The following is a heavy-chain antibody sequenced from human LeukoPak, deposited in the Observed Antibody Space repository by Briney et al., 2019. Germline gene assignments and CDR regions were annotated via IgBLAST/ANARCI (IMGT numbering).Heavy chain of an antibody. D-gene: IGHD3-16*01. CDR2: INQDGSEK. V-gene: IGHV3-7*01. CDR1: GFTVSSKY. CDR3: TRDVREAYDI. Sequence: PGGSLRLSCAASGFTVSSKYMNWVRQAPGKGPERVANINQDGSEKLYVDSVKGRFTISRDNAKNSLYLQMNSLRVEDTAVYYCTRDVREAYDIWGHGTMVTVSS. J-gene: IGHJ3*02.